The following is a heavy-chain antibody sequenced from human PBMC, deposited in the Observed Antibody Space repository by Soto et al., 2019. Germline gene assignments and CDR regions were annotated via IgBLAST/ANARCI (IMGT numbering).Heavy chain of an antibody. CDR1: GFTFSNYA. CDR3: ARESGGDRGHFDF. Sequence: LESGGALVQPGGSLRLSCAASGFTFSNYAMTWVRQTPGKGLERVATIMKSGDSAHYADSVGGRFTVSRDNSIKVLYLQTNCPRPEAKARYCCARESGGDRGHFDFWGQGRQVNVSS. V-gene: IGHV3-23*01. D-gene: IGHD4-17*01. CDR2: IMKSGDSA. J-gene: IGHJ4*02.